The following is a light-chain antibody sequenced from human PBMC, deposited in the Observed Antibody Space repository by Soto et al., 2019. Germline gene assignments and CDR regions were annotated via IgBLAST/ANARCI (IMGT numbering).Light chain of an antibody. Sequence: DIQMTQSPSSLSASVGDRVTITCQASQNINNYLNWYQQKPGRAPKRLIYDASNLEAGVPSRFRGSGSGTDFTFTISRLQPEDIATYYCQQYENLPTFGQGTRLEIK. CDR1: QNINNY. CDR3: QQYENLPT. J-gene: IGKJ5*01. CDR2: DAS. V-gene: IGKV1-33*01.